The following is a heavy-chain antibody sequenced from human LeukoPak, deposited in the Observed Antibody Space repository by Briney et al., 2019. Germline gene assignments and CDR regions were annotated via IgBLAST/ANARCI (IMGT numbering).Heavy chain of an antibody. Sequence: GGSLRLSCAASGFSVSSNYMSWVRQAPGKGLEWVSLIHRDDTYYADSVKGRFTISRDNSKNTLYLQMNSLRAEDTAVYYCARDGSSRSLQYWGQGTLVTVSS. CDR2: IHRDDT. CDR1: GFSVSSNY. CDR3: ARDGSSRSLQY. J-gene: IGHJ1*01. V-gene: IGHV3-53*01.